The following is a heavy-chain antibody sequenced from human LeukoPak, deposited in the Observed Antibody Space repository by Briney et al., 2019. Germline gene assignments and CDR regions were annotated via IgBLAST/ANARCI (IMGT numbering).Heavy chain of an antibody. V-gene: IGHV4-39*02. CDR1: GGSISSSSYF. CDR3: ARFFYYDASRPPF. Sequence: PSETLSLTCIVSGGSISSSSYFWGWIRQPPGKGLEWIGSISYSGSIYYNASLKSRVSISVDTSKNHFSLKLSSVTAADTAVYYCARFFYYDASRPPFWGQGTLVAVSS. CDR2: ISYSGSI. D-gene: IGHD3-16*01. J-gene: IGHJ4*02.